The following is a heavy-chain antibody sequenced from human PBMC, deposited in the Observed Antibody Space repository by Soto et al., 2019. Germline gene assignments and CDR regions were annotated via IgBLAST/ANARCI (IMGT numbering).Heavy chain of an antibody. V-gene: IGHV1-69*01. Sequence: QVQLVQSGAEVKKPGSSVKVSCKASGGTFSSYAISWVRQAPGQGLEWMGGIIPIFGTANYAQKCQGRVTITADESTSTAYMELSSLRSEDTAVYYCASSNPIRAYSNYVASGHYYGMDVWGQGTTVTVSS. CDR2: IIPIFGTA. CDR1: GGTFSSYA. J-gene: IGHJ6*02. CDR3: ASSNPIRAYSNYVASGHYYGMDV. D-gene: IGHD4-4*01.